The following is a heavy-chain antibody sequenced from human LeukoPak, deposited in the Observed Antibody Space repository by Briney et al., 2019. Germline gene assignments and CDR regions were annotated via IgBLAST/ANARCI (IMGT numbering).Heavy chain of an antibody. CDR1: GFTFSSYA. Sequence: GGSLRLSCAASGFTFSSYAMHWVRQAPGKGLEWVAVISYDGSNKYYADSVKGRFTISRDNSKNTLYLQMNSLRAEDTAVYYCAREDYYDSSGPFDYWGQETLVTVSS. CDR2: ISYDGSNK. J-gene: IGHJ4*02. V-gene: IGHV3-30-3*01. CDR3: AREDYYDSSGPFDY. D-gene: IGHD3-22*01.